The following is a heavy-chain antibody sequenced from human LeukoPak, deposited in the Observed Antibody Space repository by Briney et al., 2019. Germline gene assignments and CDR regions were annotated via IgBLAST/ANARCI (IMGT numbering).Heavy chain of an antibody. D-gene: IGHD2/OR15-2a*01. CDR1: GFTFSDYA. CDR2: ISGSDGTT. V-gene: IGHV3-23*01. J-gene: IGHJ4*02. Sequence: GGSLRLSCAASGFTFSDYAMSWVRQAPGKGLEWVSGISGSDGTTYYADSVKGRFTISRDNSKNTLCLQMNGLRAEDTAVYYCAEDSAKKYDDYWGQGTLVTVSS. CDR3: AEDSAKKYDDY.